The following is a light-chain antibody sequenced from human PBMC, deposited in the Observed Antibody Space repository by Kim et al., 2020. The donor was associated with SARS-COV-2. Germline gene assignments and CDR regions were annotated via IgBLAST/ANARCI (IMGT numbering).Light chain of an antibody. Sequence: DIQMTQSPSTLSASIGDRVTITCRASQGISSWLAWYQQKPEKAPKCLIYDASSLQSGVPSRFSGSGSGTEFTLTISSLQPDDFATYYCQQYNSYSRTFGQGTKVDIK. CDR1: QGISSW. V-gene: IGKV1-5*01. CDR3: QQYNSYSRT. CDR2: DAS. J-gene: IGKJ1*01.